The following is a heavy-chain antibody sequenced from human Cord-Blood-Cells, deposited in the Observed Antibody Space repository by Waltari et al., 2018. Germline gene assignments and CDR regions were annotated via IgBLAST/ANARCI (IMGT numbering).Heavy chain of an antibody. CDR3: AKIRSIAARDAFDI. CDR1: GFTFDDYA. Sequence: EVQLVESGGGLVQPGRSLRLSCAASGFTFDDYAMHWVRQAPGKGLEWVSGISWNSCSIGYAYSVKGRFTISRDNAKNSLYLQMNSLRAEDTALYYCAKIRSIAARDAFDIWGQGTMVTVSS. V-gene: IGHV3-9*01. J-gene: IGHJ3*02. D-gene: IGHD6-6*01. CDR2: ISWNSCSI.